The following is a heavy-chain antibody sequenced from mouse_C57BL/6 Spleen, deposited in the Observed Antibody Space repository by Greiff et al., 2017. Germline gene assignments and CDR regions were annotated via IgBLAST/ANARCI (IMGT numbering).Heavy chain of an antibody. D-gene: IGHD4-1*02. V-gene: IGHV7-3*01. CDR3: ARSSTGRFDY. CDR1: GFTFTDYY. J-gene: IGHJ2*01. CDR2: IRNKANGYTT. Sequence: EVQLVESGGGLVQPGGSLSLSCAASGFTFTDYYMSWVRQPPGKALEWLGFIRNKANGYTTEYSASVKGRFTISRDNSQSILYLQMNALRAEDSATYYCARSSTGRFDYWGQDTTLTVSS.